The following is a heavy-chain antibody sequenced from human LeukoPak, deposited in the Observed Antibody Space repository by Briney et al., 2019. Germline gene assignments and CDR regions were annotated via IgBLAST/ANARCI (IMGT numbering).Heavy chain of an antibody. CDR3: ARTGDYAYWYFDL. V-gene: IGHV4-38-2*02. D-gene: IGHD4-17*01. CDR2: IYTSGST. J-gene: IGHJ2*01. CDR1: GYSISSGYY. Sequence: SETLSLTCTVSGYSISSGYYWGWIRQPPGKGLEWIGRIYTSGSTNYNPSLKSRVTMSVDTSKNQFSLKLSSVTAADTAVYYCARTGDYAYWYFDLWGRGTLVTVSS.